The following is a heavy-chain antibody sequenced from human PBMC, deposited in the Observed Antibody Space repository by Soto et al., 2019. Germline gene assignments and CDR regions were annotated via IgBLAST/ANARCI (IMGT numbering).Heavy chain of an antibody. CDR1: GGTFSSYS. J-gene: IGHJ4*02. CDR3: TRGGRENNWTDRNFEY. V-gene: IGHV1-69*08. Sequence: QVQLVQSGAEVKKPGSSVKVSCKAPGGTFSSYSINWVRQAPGQGLEWMGRAVPKVGNINFVRKFQCRLTLTADKSTRTAFLELSSLRPEDTAVYYCTRGGRENNWTDRNFEYWGQGTQVTVSS. D-gene: IGHD1-20*01. CDR2: AVPKVGNI.